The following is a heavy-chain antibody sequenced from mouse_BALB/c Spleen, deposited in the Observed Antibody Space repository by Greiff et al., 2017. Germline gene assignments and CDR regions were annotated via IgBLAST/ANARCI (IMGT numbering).Heavy chain of an antibody. CDR1: GYSFTGYN. J-gene: IGHJ3*01. CDR3: ANDYGSSGFAY. D-gene: IGHD1-1*01. CDR2: IDPYYGGT. Sequence: EVKLVESGPELEKPGASVKISCKASGYSFTGYNMNWVKQSNGKSLEWIGNIDPYYGGTSYNQKFKGKATLTVDKSSSTAYMQLKSLTSEDSAVYYCANDYGSSGFAYWGQGTLVTVSA. V-gene: IGHV1-39*01.